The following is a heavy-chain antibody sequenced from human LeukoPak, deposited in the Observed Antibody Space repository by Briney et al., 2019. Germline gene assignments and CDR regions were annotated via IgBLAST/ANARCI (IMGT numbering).Heavy chain of an antibody. CDR2: IYYSGST. CDR3: ARQITTGTTDFDY. CDR1: GGSISSYY. V-gene: IGHV4-59*08. J-gene: IGHJ4*02. D-gene: IGHD1-1*01. Sequence: PSETLSLTCTVSGGSISSYYWSWIRQPPGKGLEWIGYIYYSGSTNYNPSLKSRVTISVDTSKNQFSLKLSSVTAADTAVYYCARQITTGTTDFDYWGQGTLVTVSS.